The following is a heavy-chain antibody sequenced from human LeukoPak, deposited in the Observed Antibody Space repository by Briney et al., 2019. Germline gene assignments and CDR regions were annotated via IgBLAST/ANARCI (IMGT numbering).Heavy chain of an antibody. J-gene: IGHJ2*01. CDR3: ARGRDDSSGYFSYWHFDL. CDR2: INHSGST. V-gene: IGHV4-34*01. CDR1: GGSFSGYY. Sequence: SDTLSLTCAVYGGSFSGYYWSWIRQPPGKGLEWGGEINHSGSTNYNPSLKSRVTISVDTSKNQFSLKQSSVTAADTAVYYCARGRDDSSGYFSYWHFDLWGRGTLVTVSS. D-gene: IGHD3-22*01.